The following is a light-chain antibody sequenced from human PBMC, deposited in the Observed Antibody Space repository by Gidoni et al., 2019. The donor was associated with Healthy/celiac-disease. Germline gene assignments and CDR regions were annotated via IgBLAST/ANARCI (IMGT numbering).Light chain of an antibody. V-gene: IGLV3-1*01. CDR1: KLGDKY. CDR2: QDS. CDR3: QAWDSSTAWV. Sequence: SYELTQPPSVSVSPGQTARITCSGDKLGDKYACWYQQKPGQSPVLVIYQDSKRPSGIPERFSGSNSGNTATLTISGTQAMDEADYYCQAWDSSTAWVCGGGTKLTVL. J-gene: IGLJ2*01.